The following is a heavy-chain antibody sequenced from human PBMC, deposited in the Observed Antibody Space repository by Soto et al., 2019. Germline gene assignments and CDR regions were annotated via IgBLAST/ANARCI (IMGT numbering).Heavy chain of an antibody. J-gene: IGHJ3*02. V-gene: IGHV4-4*02. CDR3: ARGKFYAFDI. CDR2: IDHSGTT. CDR1: GVSISIPNW. Sequence: QVQLQESGPGLVKPSGTLSLTCAVSGVSISIPNWWAWVRQAPGKGLEWIGEIDHSGTTNYNPSLNSRVTISLDRSKNQFSLRLSSVAVADTAVYFCARGKFYAFDIWGQGTMVTVSS.